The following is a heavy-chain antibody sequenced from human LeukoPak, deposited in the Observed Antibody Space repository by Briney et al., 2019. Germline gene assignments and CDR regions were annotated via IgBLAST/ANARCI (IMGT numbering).Heavy chain of an antibody. CDR1: GGSFSGYY. V-gene: IGHV4-34*01. J-gene: IGHJ4*02. CDR3: ASLGGDYYDSSGSSY. D-gene: IGHD3-22*01. CDR2: INHSGST. Sequence: SETLSLTCAVYGGSFSGYYWSWIRQPPGKGLEWIGEINHSGSTNYNPSLKSRVTISVDTSKNQFSLKLSSVTAADTAVYYCASLGGDYYDSSGSSYWGQGTLVTVSS.